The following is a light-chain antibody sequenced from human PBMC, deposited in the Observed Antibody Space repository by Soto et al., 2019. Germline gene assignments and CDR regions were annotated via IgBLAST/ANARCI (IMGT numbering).Light chain of an antibody. V-gene: IGLV2-14*03. CDR3: NSYTTSSTSV. CDR2: DVT. CDR1: SSDVGSYNF. J-gene: IGLJ3*02. Sequence: QSALTQPASVSGSPGQSITISCTGTSSDVGSYNFVSWYQQYPGKAPKLVIYDVTNRPSGVSDRFSGSKSGNTASLTISGLQAEDEANYSCNSYTTSSTSVFGGGTKLTVL.